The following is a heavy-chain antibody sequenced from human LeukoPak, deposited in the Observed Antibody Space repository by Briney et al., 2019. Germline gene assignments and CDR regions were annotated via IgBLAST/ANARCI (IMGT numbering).Heavy chain of an antibody. V-gene: IGHV3-21*04. D-gene: IGHD1-26*01. Sequence: PGGSLRLSCAASGFTFSSYSMNWVRQAPGKGLEWVSFISSSSSYIYYADSVKRRFTISRDNAKNSLYLQMNSLRAEDTAVYYCARGSSGSRGGAFDIWGQGTMVTVSS. J-gene: IGHJ3*02. CDR1: GFTFSSYS. CDR3: ARGSSGSRGGAFDI. CDR2: ISSSSSYI.